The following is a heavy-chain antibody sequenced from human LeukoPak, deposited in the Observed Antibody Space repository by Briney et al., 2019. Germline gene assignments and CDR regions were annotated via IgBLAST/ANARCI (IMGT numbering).Heavy chain of an antibody. CDR2: ISWNSGSI. D-gene: IGHD1-1*01. Sequence: PGRSLRPSCAASGFTFDDYAMHWVRQTPGKGLEWVSGISWNSGSIGYADSVKGRFTISRDNAKNSLYLQMNSLRAEDTALYYCAKDKFGTTSYFDYWGQGTLVTVSS. J-gene: IGHJ4*02. CDR3: AKDKFGTTSYFDY. V-gene: IGHV3-9*01. CDR1: GFTFDDYA.